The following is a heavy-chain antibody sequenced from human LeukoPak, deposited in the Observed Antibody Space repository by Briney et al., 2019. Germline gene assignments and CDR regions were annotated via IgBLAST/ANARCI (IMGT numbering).Heavy chain of an antibody. Sequence: ASVKVSCKASGYTFTNYYIHWVRQAPGPGLEWMGIINPAGGSTGYAQKFQGRVTMTRDTSTSTVYMELSSLRSEDTAVYYCARYNGDLTGGFDYWGQGTLVTVSS. CDR1: GYTFTNYY. J-gene: IGHJ4*02. CDR2: INPAGGST. V-gene: IGHV1-46*01. D-gene: IGHD4-17*01. CDR3: ARYNGDLTGGFDY.